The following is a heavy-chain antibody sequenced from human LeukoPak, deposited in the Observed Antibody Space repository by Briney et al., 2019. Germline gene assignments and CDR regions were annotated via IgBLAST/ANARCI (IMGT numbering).Heavy chain of an antibody. V-gene: IGHV1-46*01. J-gene: IGHJ3*02. CDR1: GYTFTSYY. CDR2: ISPSGGST. Sequence: ASVKVSCKASGYTFTSYYMHWVRQAPGQGLEWMGIISPSGGSTSYAQKFQGRVTMTRDTSTSTVYMELSSLRSEDTAVYYCARDLRIAVADDAFDIWGQGTMVTVSS. D-gene: IGHD6-19*01. CDR3: ARDLRIAVADDAFDI.